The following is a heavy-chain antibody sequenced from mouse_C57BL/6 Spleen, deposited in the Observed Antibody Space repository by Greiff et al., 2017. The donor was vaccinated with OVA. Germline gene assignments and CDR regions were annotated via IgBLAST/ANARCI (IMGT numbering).Heavy chain of an antibody. Sequence: QVQLQQSGAELVMPGASVKLSCKASGYTFTSYWMHWVKQRPGQGLEWIGEIDPSDSYTNYNQKFKGKSTLTVDKSSSTAYMQLSILTSEDSAVYYCARCYYDYDDSYYFDYWGQGTTLTVSS. CDR1: GYTFTSYW. J-gene: IGHJ2*01. D-gene: IGHD2-4*01. CDR3: ARCYYDYDDSYYFDY. V-gene: IGHV1-69*01. CDR2: IDPSDSYT.